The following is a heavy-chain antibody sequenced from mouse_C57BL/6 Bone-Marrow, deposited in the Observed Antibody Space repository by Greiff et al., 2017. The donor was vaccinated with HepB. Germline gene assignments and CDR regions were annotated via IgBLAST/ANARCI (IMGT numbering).Heavy chain of an antibody. CDR2: IYPGSGST. CDR3: ARPDYCGSSYEDY. J-gene: IGHJ2*01. Sequence: QVQLKQPGAELVKPGASVKMSCKASGYTFTSYWITWVKQRPGQGLEWIGDIYPGSGSTNYNEKFKSKATLTVGTSSSTAYMQLSSLTSEDSAVYYCARPDYCGSSYEDYWGQGTTLTVSS. CDR1: GYTFTSYW. V-gene: IGHV1-55*01. D-gene: IGHD1-1*01.